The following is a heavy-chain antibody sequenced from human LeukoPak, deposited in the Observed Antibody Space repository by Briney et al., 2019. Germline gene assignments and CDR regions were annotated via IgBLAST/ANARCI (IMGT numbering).Heavy chain of an antibody. CDR1: GFTFSSYW. V-gene: IGHV3-7*01. CDR3: ARDRALYDRSGYYYTEDDY. Sequence: PGGSLRLSCAASGFTFSSYWMSWVRQAPGKGLEWVANIKQDGSEKYYVDSVKGRFTISRHNAQNSLYLQMNSLRAEDTAVYYCARDRALYDRSGYYYTEDDYWDQGTLVTVSS. D-gene: IGHD3-22*01. CDR2: IKQDGSEK. J-gene: IGHJ4*02.